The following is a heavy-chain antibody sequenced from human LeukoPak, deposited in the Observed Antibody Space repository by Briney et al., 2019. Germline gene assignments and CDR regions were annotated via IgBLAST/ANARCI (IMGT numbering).Heavy chain of an antibody. J-gene: IGHJ5*02. CDR2: ISGSGGST. CDR1: GFTFSSYA. Sequence: GGSLRLSGAASGFTFSSYAMNWVRQAPGKGLEWVSAISGSGGSTYYADSVKGRFTISRDNSKNTLYLQMNSLRAEDTAVYYCAKDRSSSPGGWFDPWGQGTLVTVSS. V-gene: IGHV3-23*01. CDR3: AKDRSSSPGGWFDP. D-gene: IGHD6-13*01.